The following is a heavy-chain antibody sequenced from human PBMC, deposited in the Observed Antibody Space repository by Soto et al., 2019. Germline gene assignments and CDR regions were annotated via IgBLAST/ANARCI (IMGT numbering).Heavy chain of an antibody. CDR3: ARVKASPDSEAYYFDS. CDR1: GGALSSYP. CDR2: IIPVLGLA. V-gene: IGHV1-69*02. J-gene: IGHJ4*02. Sequence: QVQLVQSGAELKKPGSSVKVSCRASGGALSSYPIGWVRQAPGQGLEWMGRIIPVLGLANYAQKFQGRVTIAADKSTRPAYKESTRLTSEDSAIYHCARVKASPDSEAYYFDSGGQGTQVTVSS. D-gene: IGHD3-10*01.